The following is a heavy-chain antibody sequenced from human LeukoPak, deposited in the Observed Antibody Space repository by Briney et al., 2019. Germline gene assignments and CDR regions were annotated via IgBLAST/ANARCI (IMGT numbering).Heavy chain of an antibody. CDR3: ARDPSLRTVLLWFGELSGDNWFDP. Sequence: PGGSLRLSCAASGFSFSDYGIHWVRQAPGKGLEWVAVISYDGSNKYYADSVKGRFTISRDNSKNTLYLQMNSLRAEDTAVYYCARDPSLRTVLLWFGELSGDNWFDPWGQGTLVTVSS. V-gene: IGHV3-30*03. D-gene: IGHD3-10*01. CDR2: ISYDGSNK. CDR1: GFSFSDYG. J-gene: IGHJ5*02.